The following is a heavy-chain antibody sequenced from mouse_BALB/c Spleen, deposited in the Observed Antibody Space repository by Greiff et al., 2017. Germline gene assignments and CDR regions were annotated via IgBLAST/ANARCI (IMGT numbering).Heavy chain of an antibody. CDR3: ARQGYGNWYFDV. V-gene: IGHV5-12-1*01. D-gene: IGHD2-10*02. CDR1: GFAFSSYD. Sequence: DVKLVESGGGLVKPGGSLKLSCAASGFAFSSYDMSWVRQTPEKRLEWVAYISSGGGSTYYPDTVKGRFTISRDNAKNTLYLQMSSLKSEDTAMYYCARQGYGNWYFDVWGAGTTVTVSS. J-gene: IGHJ1*01. CDR2: ISSGGGST.